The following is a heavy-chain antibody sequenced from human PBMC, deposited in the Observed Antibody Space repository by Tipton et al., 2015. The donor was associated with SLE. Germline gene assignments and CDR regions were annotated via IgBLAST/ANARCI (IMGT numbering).Heavy chain of an antibody. CDR3: TRDGRD. D-gene: IGHD1-1*01. V-gene: IGHV3-11*01. Sequence: SLRLSCAASGFTVSSNYMSWVRQAPGKGLEWVSYISSSGSTIYYADSVKGRFTISRDDSKTIAYLQMNSLRTEDTAVYYCTRDGRDWGQGTLVTVSS. J-gene: IGHJ4*02. CDR2: ISSSGSTI. CDR1: GFTVSSNY.